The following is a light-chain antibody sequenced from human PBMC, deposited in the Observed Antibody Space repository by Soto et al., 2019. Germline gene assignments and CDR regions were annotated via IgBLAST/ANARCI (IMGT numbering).Light chain of an antibody. V-gene: IGKV1-33*01. Sequence: DIKMTQSPSSLSASVGDTVSITCQASHHITNYLNWYRHKPGKAPELLIYDASSLESGVSSRFSAIGSGTSFTFTSTSLHPADSATLYCQQYDSFPYTFGQGTKLEIK. CDR2: DAS. CDR3: QQYDSFPYT. CDR1: HHITNY. J-gene: IGKJ2*01.